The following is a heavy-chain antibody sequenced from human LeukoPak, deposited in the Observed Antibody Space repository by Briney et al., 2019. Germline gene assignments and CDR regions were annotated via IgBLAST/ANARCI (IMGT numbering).Heavy chain of an antibody. D-gene: IGHD3-9*01. J-gene: IGHJ2*01. CDR2: ISGSGGST. CDR3: AKEMRYFDWFPTLYFDL. CDR1: GFTFSSYA. V-gene: IGHV3-23*01. Sequence: PGGSLRLSCAASGFTFSSYAMSWVRQAPGKGLEWVSAISGSGGSTYYADSVKGRFTISRDNSKNTLYLQMNSLRAEDTAVYYCAKEMRYFDWFPTLYFDLWGRGTLVTVSS.